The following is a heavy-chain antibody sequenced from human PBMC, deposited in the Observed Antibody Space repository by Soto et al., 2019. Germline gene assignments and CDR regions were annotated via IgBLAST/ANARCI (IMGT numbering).Heavy chain of an antibody. V-gene: IGHV1-69*13. CDR1: GGTFSSYA. CDR2: IVPIFGTA. J-gene: IGHJ3*02. Sequence: ASVKVSCKASGGTFSSYAISWVRQATGQGLEWKGGIVPIFGTANYEQKIQGRVRITADESTSTAYMELSSLRSEDTAVYYCARAPVDCSDGSCYSEDAFDIWGQGTMVTVS. D-gene: IGHD2-15*01. CDR3: ARAPVDCSDGSCYSEDAFDI.